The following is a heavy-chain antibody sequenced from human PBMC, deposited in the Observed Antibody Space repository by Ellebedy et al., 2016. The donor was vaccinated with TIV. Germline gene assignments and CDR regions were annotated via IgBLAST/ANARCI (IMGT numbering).Heavy chain of an antibody. V-gene: IGHV3-11*01. CDR3: ARAPPRRGSYVWDY. CDR2: ISSSGNTI. CDR1: GFTFSDYY. D-gene: IGHD1-26*01. Sequence: GGSLRLXXAASGFTFSDYYMNWIRRAPGKGLEWVSYISSSGNTIYYADSVKGRFTISRDNAKNSLYLQMNSLRAEDTAVYYCARAPPRRGSYVWDYWGQGTLVTVSS. J-gene: IGHJ4*02.